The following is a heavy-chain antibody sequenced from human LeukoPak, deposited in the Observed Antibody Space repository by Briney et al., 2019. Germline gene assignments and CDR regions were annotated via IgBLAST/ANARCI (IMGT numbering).Heavy chain of an antibody. V-gene: IGHV3-21*04. CDR1: GFTFSNYG. J-gene: IGHJ4*02. D-gene: IGHD3-22*01. Sequence: GGSLRLSCAASGFTFSNYGMNWVRQAPGKGLEWVSSISSSSSHIYYADSVKGRFTISRDNSKNTLHLQMNSLRAEDTAIYYCAKDVHASSGYYLDYWGQGTLVTVSS. CDR3: AKDVHASSGYYLDY. CDR2: ISSSSSHI.